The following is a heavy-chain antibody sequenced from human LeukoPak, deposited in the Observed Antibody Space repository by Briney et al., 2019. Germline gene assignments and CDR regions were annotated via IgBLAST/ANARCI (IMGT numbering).Heavy chain of an antibody. J-gene: IGHJ6*02. CDR3: AKALGYGDYSTYYYYYGMDV. CDR1: GFTVRTYA. CDR2: ISSSGGST. V-gene: IGHV3-23*01. Sequence: GGSLRLSCAASGFTVRTYAMSWVRQAPGKGLAWVAGISSSGGSTYYADSVKGRFTISRDNSKNTLYLQMNSLRAEDTALYYCAKALGYGDYSTYYYYYGMDVWGQGTTVTVSS. D-gene: IGHD4-17*01.